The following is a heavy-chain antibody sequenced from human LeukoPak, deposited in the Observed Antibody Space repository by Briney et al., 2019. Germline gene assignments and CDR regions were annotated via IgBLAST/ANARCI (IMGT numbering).Heavy chain of an antibody. V-gene: IGHV3-23*01. CDR1: GFTFSSYA. CDR2: ISGSGGST. J-gene: IGHJ4*02. CDR3: ARETGYYDSSGYRLRYFDY. Sequence: GGSLRLSCAASGFTFSSYAMSWVRQAPGKGLEWVSAISGSGGSTYYADSVKGRFTISRDNSKNTLYLQMNSLRAEDTAVYYCARETGYYDSSGYRLRYFDYWGQGTLVTVSS. D-gene: IGHD3-22*01.